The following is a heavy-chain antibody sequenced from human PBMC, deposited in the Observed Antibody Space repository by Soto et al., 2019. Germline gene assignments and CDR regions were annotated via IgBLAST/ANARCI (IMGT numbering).Heavy chain of an antibody. J-gene: IGHJ6*02. CDR2: INPNSGGT. D-gene: IGHD2-15*01. Sequence: QVQLVQSGAEVKKPGASVKVSCKASGYTFTGYYMHWVRQAPGQGLEWMGWINPNSGGTNYAQKLQGWVTMTRDTSISTAYMELSRRRSDDTAVYYCARGIQVAARDYYYYGMDVWGQGTTVTVSS. CDR1: GYTFTGYY. V-gene: IGHV1-2*04. CDR3: ARGIQVAARDYYYYGMDV.